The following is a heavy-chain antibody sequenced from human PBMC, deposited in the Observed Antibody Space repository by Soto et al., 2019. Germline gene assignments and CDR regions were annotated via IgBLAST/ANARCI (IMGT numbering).Heavy chain of an antibody. CDR1: GGTFSSYA. Sequence: QVQLVQSGAEVKKPGSSVKVSCKASGGTFSSYAISWVRQSPGQGLEWMGGIIPIFGTANYAQKFQGRVTITADESTSTSYMELSSLRSEDPALYYCARHPGGRGYNFGIDVWGQGTTVTVSS. CDR3: ARHPGGRGYNFGIDV. D-gene: IGHD2-15*01. J-gene: IGHJ6*02. CDR2: IIPIFGTA. V-gene: IGHV1-69*12.